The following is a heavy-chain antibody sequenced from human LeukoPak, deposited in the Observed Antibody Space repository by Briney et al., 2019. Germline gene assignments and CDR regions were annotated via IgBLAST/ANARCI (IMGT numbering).Heavy chain of an antibody. CDR3: ARKGWYSDL. J-gene: IGHJ2*01. CDR1: GFIVSSNY. V-gene: IGHV3-53*01. Sequence: GGSLRLSCAASGFIVSSNYMSWVRQAPGKGLEWVSAIYSGGSTYYADSVKGRFSISRDNSKNTLYPQMNSLRAEDTAVYYCARKGWYSDLWGRGTLVSVSS. CDR2: IYSGGST.